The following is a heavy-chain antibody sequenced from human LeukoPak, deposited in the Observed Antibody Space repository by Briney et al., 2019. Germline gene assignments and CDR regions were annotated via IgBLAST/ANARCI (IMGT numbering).Heavy chain of an antibody. CDR1: GGTFSSYA. CDR2: IIPIFGTA. J-gene: IGHJ5*02. CDR3: AGHDFWSGSWFDP. D-gene: IGHD3-3*01. V-gene: IGHV1-69*13. Sequence: SVKVSCKASGGTFSSYAISWARQAPGQGLEWMGGIIPIFGTANYAQKFQGRVTITADESTSTAYMELSSLRSEDTAVYYCAGHDFWSGSWFDPWGQGTLVTVSS.